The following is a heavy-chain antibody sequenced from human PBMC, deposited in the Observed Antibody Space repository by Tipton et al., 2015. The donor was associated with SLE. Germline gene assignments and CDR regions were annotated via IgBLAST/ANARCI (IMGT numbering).Heavy chain of an antibody. CDR1: GFTFSSSW. CDR2: TKHDGSDK. CDR3: ARVVSTGHDY. D-gene: IGHD2-2*01. J-gene: IGHJ4*02. Sequence: SLRLSCAASGFTFSSSWIGSGRQAPGIGLEWVANTKHDGSDKYYVDSMKGRVSISRDKARNSLYLQMNSLIAEDTAVYYCARVVSTGHDYWGQGTLVTVSS. V-gene: IGHV3-7*04.